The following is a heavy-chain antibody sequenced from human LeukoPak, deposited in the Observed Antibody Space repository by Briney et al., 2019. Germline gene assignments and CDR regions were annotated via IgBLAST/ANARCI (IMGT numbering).Heavy chain of an antibody. V-gene: IGHV3-23*01. J-gene: IGHJ6*02. CDR1: GFTFRSYA. CDR3: AKDRNIYYYFGMDV. CDR2: ISSSGGAI. D-gene: IGHD2/OR15-2a*01. Sequence: PGGSLTLSCAASGFTFRSYAMRWVHQAPGKGLDGVSAISSSGGAIYYAASVKGRFTISRDMSKNTLYLQMNSLRAEDTAVYYCAKDRNIYYYFGMDVWGQGTTVTVSS.